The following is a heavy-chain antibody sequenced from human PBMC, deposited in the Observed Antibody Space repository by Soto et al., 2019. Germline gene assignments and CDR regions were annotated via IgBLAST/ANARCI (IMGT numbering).Heavy chain of an antibody. J-gene: IGHJ5*02. CDR3: ATSHCSSTSCFNWFDP. CDR1: GYSFTSYW. V-gene: IGHV5-51*01. CDR2: IYPGDSDT. Sequence: GESLKISCKGSGYSFTSYWIGWVRQMPGKGLEWMGIIYPGDSDTRYSPSFQGQVTISADKSISTAYLQCSSLKASDTAMYYCATSHCSSTSCFNWFDPWGQGTLVTVSS. D-gene: IGHD2-2*01.